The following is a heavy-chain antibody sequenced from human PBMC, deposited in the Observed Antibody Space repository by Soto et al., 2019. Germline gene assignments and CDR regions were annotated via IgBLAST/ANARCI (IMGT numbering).Heavy chain of an antibody. Sequence: PGGSLRLSCPASGLTFSSHAVHWVRQAPAKGLEWVAAISHDGNKKDSLEGRFTISRDNSKNTLYLQMNGLRPEDTAMYYCAKSREQQLVRHGLDVWGQGTTVTVSS. CDR3: AKSREQQLVRHGLDV. J-gene: IGHJ6*02. V-gene: IGHV3-30*18. CDR1: GLTFSSHA. CDR2: ISHDGNKK. D-gene: IGHD6-13*01.